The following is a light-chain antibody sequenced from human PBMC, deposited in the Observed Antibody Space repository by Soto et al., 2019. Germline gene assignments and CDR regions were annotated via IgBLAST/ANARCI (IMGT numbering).Light chain of an antibody. J-gene: IGLJ2*01. CDR3: AAWDDSLNVV. Sequence: QSVLTQPPSASGTPGQRVTLSCSGSSSNIGSNTVNWYQQLPGTAPKLLLYSNNQRPSGVPDRFSGSKSGTSASLAISGLQSEDEAEYYCAAWDDSLNVVFGGGTKVTVL. CDR2: SNN. CDR1: SSNIGSNT. V-gene: IGLV1-44*01.